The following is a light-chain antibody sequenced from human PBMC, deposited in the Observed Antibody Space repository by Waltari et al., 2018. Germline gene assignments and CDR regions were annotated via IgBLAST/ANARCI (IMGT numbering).Light chain of an antibody. CDR3: CSDTSSSPYV. Sequence: WYQQHPGKAPKLSIYDVSNRPSGGSNRFSGSKSGNTASLTIAGLQAEDEADYYCCSDTSSSPYVLGTGTKVTVL. J-gene: IGLJ1*01. CDR2: DVS. V-gene: IGLV2-14*03.